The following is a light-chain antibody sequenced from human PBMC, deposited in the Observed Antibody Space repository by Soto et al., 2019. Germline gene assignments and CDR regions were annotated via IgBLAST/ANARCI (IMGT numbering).Light chain of an antibody. J-gene: IGLJ3*02. CDR2: DVT. V-gene: IGLV2-14*03. Sequence: QSVLTQPASVSGSPGQSITISCTGTSSDVGGYNYVSWYQHHPGKAPKLMIYDVTNRPSGVSNRFSGSKSGNTASRTISGLQAEDEADYYCTSYTTSSPYLVFGGGTKLTVL. CDR3: TSYTTSSPYLV. CDR1: SSDVGGYNY.